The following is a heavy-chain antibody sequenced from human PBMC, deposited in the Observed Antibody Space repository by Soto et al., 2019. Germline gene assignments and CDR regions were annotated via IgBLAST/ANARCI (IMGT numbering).Heavy chain of an antibody. V-gene: IGHV4-39*01. Sequence: SETLSLTCTVSGGSISSSSYYWGWIRQPPGKGLEWIGSIYYSGSTYYNPSLKSRVTISVDTSKNQFSLKLSSVTAADTAVYYCASSGWWYFDYWGQGTLVIVSS. CDR3: ASSGWWYFDY. CDR1: GGSISSSSYY. D-gene: IGHD6-19*01. CDR2: IYYSGST. J-gene: IGHJ4*02.